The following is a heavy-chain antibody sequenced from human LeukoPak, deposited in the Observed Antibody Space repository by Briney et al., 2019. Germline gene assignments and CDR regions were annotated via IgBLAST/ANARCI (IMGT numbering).Heavy chain of an antibody. CDR2: IYYSGST. D-gene: IGHD3-10*01. CDR3: ARARGVRPYYFDY. Sequence: SETLSLTCTVSGGSISSYYWSWIRQPPGKGLEWIGYIYYSGSTNYNPSLKSRVTISVDTSKNQFSLKLSSVTAADTAVYYCARARGVRPYYFDYWGQGTLVTVYS. V-gene: IGHV4-59*01. CDR1: GGSISSYY. J-gene: IGHJ4*02.